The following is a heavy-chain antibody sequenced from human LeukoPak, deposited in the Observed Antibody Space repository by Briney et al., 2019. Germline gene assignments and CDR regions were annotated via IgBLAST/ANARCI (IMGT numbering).Heavy chain of an antibody. D-gene: IGHD1-14*01. CDR3: ARDGRFPPEVLPRYFDS. Sequence: SETLSLTCTVSGGSISSYDWSWIRQPAGKGLEWIGRTYTSGSTNYNPSLKSRVTMSVDMSKNQFSLKLSSMIAADTAVYYCARDGRFPPEVLPRYFDSWGQGTLVTVSS. V-gene: IGHV4-4*07. CDR2: TYTSGST. CDR1: GGSISSYD. J-gene: IGHJ4*02.